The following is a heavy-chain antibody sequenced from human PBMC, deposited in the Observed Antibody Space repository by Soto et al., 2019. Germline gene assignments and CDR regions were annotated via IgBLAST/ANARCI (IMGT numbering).Heavy chain of an antibody. J-gene: IGHJ6*02. CDR2: IIPIFGTV. D-gene: IGHD6-13*01. V-gene: IGHV1-69*12. Sequence: QVQLVQSGAEVKKPGSSVKVSCKASGGTFSSSAISWVRQAPGQGLEWMGGIIPIFGTVNYAQKFQGRVTITADESTSTAYMEMSSLRTEDTAGYFWEQHNNYYYYGMDVWGQGTTVTVSS. CDR1: GGTFSSSA. CDR3: EQHNNYYYYGMDV.